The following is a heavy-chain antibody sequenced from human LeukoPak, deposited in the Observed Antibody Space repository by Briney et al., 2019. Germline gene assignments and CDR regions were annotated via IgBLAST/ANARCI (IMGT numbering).Heavy chain of an antibody. V-gene: IGHV1-3*01. Sequence: ASVKVSCKASGYTFISYAIQWVRQAPGQRREWMGWINAGNGNTKYSQNFQGRVTITRDTSASTAYMELSSLTSEDTAVYHCARARWTSTVTTYYLDYWGQGTLVTVSS. D-gene: IGHD4-17*01. CDR2: INAGNGNT. CDR1: GYTFISYA. J-gene: IGHJ4*02. CDR3: ARARWTSTVTTYYLDY.